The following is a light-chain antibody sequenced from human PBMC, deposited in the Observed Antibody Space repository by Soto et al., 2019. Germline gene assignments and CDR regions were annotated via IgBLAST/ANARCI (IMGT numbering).Light chain of an antibody. CDR2: AAS. J-gene: IGKJ1*01. Sequence: AIRMTQSPSSFSASTGDRVTITCRASQGISRYLAWYQQKPGKDPKLLIYAASTLQSGVPSRFSGSGSGTDFPLTISCLQSEDFATYYCQQYYSYPRPFGQGTNVEIK. CDR3: QQYYSYPRP. V-gene: IGKV1-8*01. CDR1: QGISRY.